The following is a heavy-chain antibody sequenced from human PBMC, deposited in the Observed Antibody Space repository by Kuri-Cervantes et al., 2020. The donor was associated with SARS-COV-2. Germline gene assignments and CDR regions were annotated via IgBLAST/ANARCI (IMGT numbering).Heavy chain of an antibody. J-gene: IGHJ4*02. Sequence: GESLKISCAASGFTFSSYAMHWVRRAPGKGLEWVAVISYDGSNKYYADSVKGRFTISRDNSKNTLYLQMNSLRAEDTAVYYCARITLYGDYFDYWGQGTLVTVSS. V-gene: IGHV3-30-3*01. CDR1: GFTFSSYA. CDR3: ARITLYGDYFDY. D-gene: IGHD4-17*01. CDR2: ISYDGSNK.